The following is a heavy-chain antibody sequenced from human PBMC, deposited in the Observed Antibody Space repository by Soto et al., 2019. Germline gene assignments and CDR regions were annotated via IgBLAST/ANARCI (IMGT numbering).Heavy chain of an antibody. D-gene: IGHD4-17*01. V-gene: IGHV3-21*01. CDR2: ISSSSSYI. J-gene: IGHJ4*02. Sequence: EVQLVESGGGLVKPGGSLRLSCAASGFTFSSYSMNWVRQAPGKGLEWVSSISSSSSYIYYADSVKGRFTISRDNAKNSLYLQTNSLRIEDTAVYYCARDSNDYDGYEWVYWGQGTLVTVSS. CDR1: GFTFSSYS. CDR3: ARDSNDYDGYEWVY.